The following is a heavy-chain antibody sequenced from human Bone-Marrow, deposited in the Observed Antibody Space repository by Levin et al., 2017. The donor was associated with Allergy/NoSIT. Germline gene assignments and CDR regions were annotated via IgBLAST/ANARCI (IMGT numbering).Heavy chain of an antibody. V-gene: IGHV3-21*01. CDR2: ISSSSSYI. Sequence: GGSLRLSCAASGFTFSSYSMNWVRQAPGKGLEWVSSISSSSSYIYYADSVKGRFTISRDNAKNSLYLQMNSLRAEDTAVYYCARDGSEGYSNYLDYWGQGTLVTVSS. D-gene: IGHD4-11*01. J-gene: IGHJ4*02. CDR3: ARDGSEGYSNYLDY. CDR1: GFTFSSYS.